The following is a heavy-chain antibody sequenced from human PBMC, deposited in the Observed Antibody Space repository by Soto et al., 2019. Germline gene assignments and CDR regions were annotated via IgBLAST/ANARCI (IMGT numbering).Heavy chain of an antibody. Sequence: GGSLRLSCTASGFTFSSHWMTWIRQAPGKALEWVANIKQDGSEEYYVDSVKGRFTISRDNAKNSLFLQMNSLRAEDTAVYYCASRPSDRNYYGVFDYWGQGTLVTVSS. J-gene: IGHJ4*02. D-gene: IGHD3-3*01. V-gene: IGHV3-7*03. CDR1: GFTFSSHW. CDR2: IKQDGSEE. CDR3: ASRPSDRNYYGVFDY.